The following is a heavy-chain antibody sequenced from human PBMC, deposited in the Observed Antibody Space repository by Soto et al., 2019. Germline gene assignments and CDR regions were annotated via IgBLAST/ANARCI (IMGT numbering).Heavy chain of an antibody. CDR3: ARAGGELRGDWFDP. J-gene: IGHJ5*02. CDR2: IIPIFGTA. Sequence: QVQLVQSGAEVKKPGSSVKVSCKASGGTFSSYAISWVRQAPGQGLEWMGGIIPIFGTANYAQKFQGRVRITGDESTSTAYRARSSLRSEDPAVYYWARAGGELRGDWFDPWGQGTLVTVSS. D-gene: IGHD1-7*01. CDR1: GGTFSSYA. V-gene: IGHV1-69*01.